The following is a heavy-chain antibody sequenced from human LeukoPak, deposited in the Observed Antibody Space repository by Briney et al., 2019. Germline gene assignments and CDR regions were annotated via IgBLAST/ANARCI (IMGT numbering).Heavy chain of an antibody. J-gene: IGHJ4*02. CDR2: ISGSSGII. Sequence: GGSLRLSCAASGFTFSSYAMSWVRQAPGKGLEWVSYISGSSGIIDYADSVRGRFTISRDNAKNSLYLQMNSLRAEDTAVYYCARGSTYYEGSGRGPFDYWGQGTLVTGSS. D-gene: IGHD3-22*01. V-gene: IGHV3-48*01. CDR1: GFTFSSYA. CDR3: ARGSTYYEGSGRGPFDY.